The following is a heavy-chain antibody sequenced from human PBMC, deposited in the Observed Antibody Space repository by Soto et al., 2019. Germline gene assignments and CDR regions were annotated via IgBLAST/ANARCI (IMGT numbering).Heavy chain of an antibody. Sequence: EVQLVESGGGLVQPGESLRLSCAASGFTFSNYWLHWVRQAPGKGLVWVSRINSGGSSTTYADSVRGRFTISRDNAKNTLYLQVNSLRAEDTAVYYCAREQYCSGSGCYLHAFDIWGQGTVVTVSS. CDR2: INSGGSST. J-gene: IGHJ3*02. CDR3: AREQYCSGSGCYLHAFDI. D-gene: IGHD2-15*01. V-gene: IGHV3-74*01. CDR1: GFTFSNYW.